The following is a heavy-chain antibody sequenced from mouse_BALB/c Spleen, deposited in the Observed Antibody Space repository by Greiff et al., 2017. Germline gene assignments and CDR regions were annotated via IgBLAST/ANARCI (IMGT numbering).Heavy chain of an antibody. V-gene: IGHV1S81*02. Sequence: VQLVESGAELVKPGASVKLSCKASGYTFTSYYMYWVKQRPGQGVEWIGEINPSNGGTNFNEKFKSKATLTVDKSSSTAYMQLSSLTSEDSAVYYCTRCNYYGSSYDYWGQGTTLTVSS. CDR2: INPSNGGT. D-gene: IGHD1-1*01. J-gene: IGHJ2*01. CDR3: TRCNYYGSSYDY. CDR1: GYTFTSYY.